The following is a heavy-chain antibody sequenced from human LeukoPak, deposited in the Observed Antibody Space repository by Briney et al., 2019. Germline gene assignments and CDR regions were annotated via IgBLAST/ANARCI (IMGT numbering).Heavy chain of an antibody. J-gene: IGHJ3*02. V-gene: IGHV3-74*03. CDR3: AKHPAFDI. CDR2: INSDGTGT. Sequence: PGGSLRLSCAASGFTFSSYWMHWVRQAPGKGPVWVSRINSDGTGTMYADSVKGRFTISRDNAKNTLYLQMNSLRAEDTAVYYYAKHPAFDIWGQGTMVTVSS. CDR1: GFTFSSYW.